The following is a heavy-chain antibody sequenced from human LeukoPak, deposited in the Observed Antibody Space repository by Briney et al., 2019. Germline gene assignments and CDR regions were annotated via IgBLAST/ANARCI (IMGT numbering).Heavy chain of an antibody. CDR3: AKGTVDTAMVYYYYMDV. V-gene: IGHV3-23*01. J-gene: IGHJ6*03. D-gene: IGHD5-18*01. Sequence: GGSLRLSCAASGFTFSSYAMSWVRQAPGKGLEWVSAISGSGGSTYYADSVKGRFTISRDNSKNTLYLQMNSLRAEDTAVYYCAKGTVDTAMVYYYYMDVWGKGTTVTVS. CDR2: ISGSGGST. CDR1: GFTFSSYA.